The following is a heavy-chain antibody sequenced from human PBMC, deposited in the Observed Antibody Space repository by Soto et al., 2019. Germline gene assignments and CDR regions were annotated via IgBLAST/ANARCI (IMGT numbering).Heavy chain of an antibody. Sequence: GASVKVSCKASGFTFTSSAVQWVRQARGQRIEWIGWIGVGSGNRHYAQKFQERVTITRDMSTNTAYMELSSLRSEDTAVYYCAALGVNFDHWGQGTLVTVSS. V-gene: IGHV1-58*01. D-gene: IGHD2-8*01. J-gene: IGHJ4*02. CDR3: AALGVNFDH. CDR1: GFTFTSSA. CDR2: IGVGSGNR.